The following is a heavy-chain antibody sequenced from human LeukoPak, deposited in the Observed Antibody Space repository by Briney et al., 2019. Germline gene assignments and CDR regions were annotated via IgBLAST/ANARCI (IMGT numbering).Heavy chain of an antibody. J-gene: IGHJ4*02. Sequence: RGESLKLSCKGTGYTFTSYWIGSVRQMPREGLEWMGITYPCDSVTRYIPSWQGQATISADISISTAYLQWSSLKTSDTAMYYCGRRGDGYNLNFDDWGQGTLVTVSS. CDR1: GYTFTSYW. CDR2: TYPCDSVT. D-gene: IGHD5-24*01. CDR3: GRRGDGYNLNFDD. V-gene: IGHV5-51*01.